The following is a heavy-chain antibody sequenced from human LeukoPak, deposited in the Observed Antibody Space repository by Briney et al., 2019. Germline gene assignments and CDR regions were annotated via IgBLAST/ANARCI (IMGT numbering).Heavy chain of an antibody. CDR1: GASISSNNW. CDR2: IYHSGST. V-gene: IGHV4-4*02. J-gene: IGHJ1*01. CDR3: ARGVPARAEYFQH. D-gene: IGHD2-2*01. Sequence: SGTLSLTCAVSGASISSNNWWWSWVRQPPGKGLEWIGEIYHSGSTNYNPSLKSRVTMSVDKSKNQFSLKLSSVTAADTAVYYCARGVPARAEYFQHWGQGTLVTVSS.